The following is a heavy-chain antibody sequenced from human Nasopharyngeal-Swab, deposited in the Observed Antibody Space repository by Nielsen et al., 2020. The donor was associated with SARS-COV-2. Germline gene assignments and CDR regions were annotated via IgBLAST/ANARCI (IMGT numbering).Heavy chain of an antibody. CDR1: GFTFSSNW. CDR3: VSHGHYTFDS. Sequence: GESLKISCAASGFTFSSNWMHWVRQVPGKGLVWVSRTNEDGSLTNYAESVKGRFTISRDNARDTLYLQMHSLRAEDTAVFYCVSHGHYTFDSWGQGSLVTVSS. J-gene: IGHJ4*02. D-gene: IGHD4-11*01. V-gene: IGHV3-74*01. CDR2: TNEDGSLT.